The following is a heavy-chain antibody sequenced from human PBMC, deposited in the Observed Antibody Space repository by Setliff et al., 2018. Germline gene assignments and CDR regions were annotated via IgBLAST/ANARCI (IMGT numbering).Heavy chain of an antibody. CDR3: ARGINSVSWTPKY. J-gene: IGHJ4*02. CDR2: IYPDGTT. V-gene: IGHV4-61*09. D-gene: IGHD6-13*01. Sequence: SETLSLTCSVSGASITSGGFYWTWIRQPAGKGLEWIGHIYPDGTTNYNPSLKSRMTISLDMSKNQFSLTLRSVTAADTAMYYCARGINSVSWTPKYWGRGTLVTVSS. CDR1: GASITSGGFY.